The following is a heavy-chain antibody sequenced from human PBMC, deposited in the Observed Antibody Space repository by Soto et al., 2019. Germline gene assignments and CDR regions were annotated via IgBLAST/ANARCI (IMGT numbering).Heavy chain of an antibody. V-gene: IGHV3-64*02. CDR2: ISRSGDRT. J-gene: IGHJ4*02. CDR1: GFTFSSYN. D-gene: IGHD2-15*01. CDR3: ARARCSSGQCYYFDY. Sequence: EVQLVESGEGLVQPGGSLRLSCAASGFTFSSYNIHWIRQAPGKGLEFVSAISRSGDRTYYSDSVKGRFTITRDNSTNPVWLQMGSLRAEDMAVYYCARARCSSGQCYYFDYWGRGALVSVSS.